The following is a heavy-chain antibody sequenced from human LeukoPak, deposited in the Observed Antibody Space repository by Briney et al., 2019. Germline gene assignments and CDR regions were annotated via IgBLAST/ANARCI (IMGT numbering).Heavy chain of an antibody. Sequence: ASVKVSCKASGYTFTGYYMHWVRQAPGQGLEWMGWINPNSGGTNYAQKFQGWVTMTRDTSISTAYMELSRLRSDDTAVYYCARGIPKSRLYGSGSQHHNWFDPWGQGTLVTVSS. V-gene: IGHV1-2*04. D-gene: IGHD3-10*01. CDR1: GYTFTGYY. J-gene: IGHJ5*02. CDR3: ARGIPKSRLYGSGSQHHNWFDP. CDR2: INPNSGGT.